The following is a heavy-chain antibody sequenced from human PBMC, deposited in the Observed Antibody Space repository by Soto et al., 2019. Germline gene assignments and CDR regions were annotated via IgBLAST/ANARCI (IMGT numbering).Heavy chain of an antibody. D-gene: IGHD2-2*01. V-gene: IGHV3-23*01. CDR1: GFTFINYA. J-gene: IGHJ2*01. CDR2: ISGGGDRT. Sequence: EVQLLESGGGLVQPGGSLRLSCVGYGFTFINYAMNWVRQTPGKGLEWVSTISGGGDRTFDADTVKGRFTITRDNYKNTVNLQMTSLRADDTAVYYCARKVLGSTSRPDWWYFDLWGRGTLVTVSS. CDR3: ARKVLGSTSRPDWWYFDL.